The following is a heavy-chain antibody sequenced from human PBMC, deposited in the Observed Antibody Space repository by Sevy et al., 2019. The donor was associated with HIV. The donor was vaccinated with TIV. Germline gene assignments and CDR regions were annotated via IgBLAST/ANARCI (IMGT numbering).Heavy chain of an antibody. D-gene: IGHD2-8*02. J-gene: IGHJ6*02. CDR3: STDPIIVLLVTDGKDV. V-gene: IGHV3-15*01. Sequence: GGSLRLSCAASGFTFYYAWMSWVRQAPGKGLEWIGRIKSRSDGGTVDYAAPVKGRFTISRDDSGNTLYLEMNSLKTEDSAVYYCSTDPIIVLLVTDGKDVWGQGTTVTVSS. CDR1: GFTFYYAW. CDR2: IKSRSDGGTV.